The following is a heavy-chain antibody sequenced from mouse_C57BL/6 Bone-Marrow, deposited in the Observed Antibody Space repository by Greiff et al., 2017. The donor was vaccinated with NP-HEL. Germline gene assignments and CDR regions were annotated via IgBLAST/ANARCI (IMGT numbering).Heavy chain of an antibody. CDR2: IHPNSGST. V-gene: IGHV1-64*01. J-gene: IGHJ2*01. D-gene: IGHD2-1*01. CDR1: GYTFTSYW. Sequence: QVQLQQPGAELVKPGASVKLSCKASGYTFTSYWMYWVKQRPGQGLEWIGMIHPNSGSTNYNEKFKSKATLTVDKSSSTAYMQLSSLTSEDSGVYDCAFSTPYCLDNWGKGTTLTVSS. CDR3: AFSTPYCLDN.